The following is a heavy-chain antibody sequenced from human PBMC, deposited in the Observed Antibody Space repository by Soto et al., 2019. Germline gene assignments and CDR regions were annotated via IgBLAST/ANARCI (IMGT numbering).Heavy chain of an antibody. V-gene: IGHV5-51*01. D-gene: IGHD2-15*01. CDR1: GYSFTSNW. Sequence: PGESLKISCKGSGYSFTSNWIGWVRLMPGKGLEWMGIIYPGDSDTRYSPSFQGQVTISADKSISTAYLQWSSLKASDTAMYYCARQTYCSGGSCYPGDSFDIWGQGTMVTVSS. J-gene: IGHJ3*02. CDR2: IYPGDSDT. CDR3: ARQTYCSGGSCYPGDSFDI.